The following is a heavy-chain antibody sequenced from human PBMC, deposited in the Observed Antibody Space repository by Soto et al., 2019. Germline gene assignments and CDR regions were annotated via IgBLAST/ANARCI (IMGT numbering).Heavy chain of an antibody. CDR3: AREVATMIVVVTEFDP. D-gene: IGHD3-22*01. CDR2: ISAYNGNT. CDR1: GYAFTSYG. J-gene: IGHJ5*02. Sequence: GASVKVSCTASGYAFTSYGIRWVRHAPGQGLEWMGWISAYNGNTNYAQKLQGRVTMTTDTSTSTAYMELRILRSDDTAVYYCAREVATMIVVVTEFDPWGQGTLVTVSS. V-gene: IGHV1-18*04.